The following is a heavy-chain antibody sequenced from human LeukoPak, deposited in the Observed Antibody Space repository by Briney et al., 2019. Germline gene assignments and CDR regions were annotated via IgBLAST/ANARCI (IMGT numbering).Heavy chain of an antibody. CDR3: ARGNYYGMDV. CDR1: GFTFISYW. CDR2: INSDGTTT. J-gene: IGHJ6*02. V-gene: IGHV3-74*01. Sequence: GGSRRLSGAASGFTFISYWRPWFRQPPGKGLLWVSRINSDGTTTYYADSVKGRFTISRDSAKNTLYLQVNSLRAEDTAVYYCARGNYYGMDVWGQGTTVTVSS.